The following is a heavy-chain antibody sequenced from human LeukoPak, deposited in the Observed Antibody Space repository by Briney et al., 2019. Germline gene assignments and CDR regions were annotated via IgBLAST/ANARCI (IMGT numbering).Heavy chain of an antibody. CDR1: GFTFDDYA. V-gene: IGHV3-9*01. CDR2: ISWNSGSI. J-gene: IGHJ3*02. CDR3: AKEIEYSSSVLGAFDI. D-gene: IGHD6-6*01. Sequence: GGSLRLSCAASGFTFDDYAMHWVRHAPGKGLEWVSGISWNSGSIGYADSVKGRFTISRDNAKNSLYLQMNSLRAEDTALYYCAKEIEYSSSVLGAFDIWGQGTMVTVSS.